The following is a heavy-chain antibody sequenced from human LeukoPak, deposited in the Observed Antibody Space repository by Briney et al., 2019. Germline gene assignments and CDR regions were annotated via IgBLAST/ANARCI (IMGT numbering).Heavy chain of an antibody. CDR1: GFTFSSYS. Sequence: GGSLRLSCAASGFTFSSYSMNWVRQAPGKGLEWVSSISSSSSYIYYADSVKGRFTISRDYAKNSLYLQMNSLRAEDTAVYYCARDVSDAFDIWGQGTMVTVSS. D-gene: IGHD3-3*02. CDR2: ISSSSSYI. J-gene: IGHJ3*02. V-gene: IGHV3-21*01. CDR3: ARDVSDAFDI.